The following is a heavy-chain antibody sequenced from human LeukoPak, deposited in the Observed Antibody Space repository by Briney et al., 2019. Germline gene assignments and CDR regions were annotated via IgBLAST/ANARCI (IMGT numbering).Heavy chain of an antibody. V-gene: IGHV4-4*07. Sequence: SETLSLTCTVSGGSISSYYWSWIRQPAGKGLEWIGRIYTSGSTNYNPSLKSRVTMSVDTSKNQFSLKLSSVTAADTAVYYCARDRYYYDSSGYSSFDYWGQGTLVTASS. CDR1: GGSISSYY. CDR3: ARDRYYYDSSGYSSFDY. J-gene: IGHJ4*02. CDR2: IYTSGST. D-gene: IGHD3-22*01.